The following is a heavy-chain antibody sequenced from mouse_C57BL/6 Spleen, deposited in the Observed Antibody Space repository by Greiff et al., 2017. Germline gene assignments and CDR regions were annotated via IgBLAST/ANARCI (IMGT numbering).Heavy chain of an antibody. J-gene: IGHJ4*01. V-gene: IGHV5-16*01. CDR3: ARDKGVLGGAMDY. Sequence: EVKVVESEGGLVQPGSSMKLSCTASGFTFSDYYMAWVRQVPEKGLEWVANINYDGSSTYYLDSLKSRFIISRDNAKNILYLQMSRLKSEDTATYYCARDKGVLGGAMDYWGQGTSVTVSS. CDR1: GFTFSDYY. D-gene: IGHD1-3*01. CDR2: INYDGSST.